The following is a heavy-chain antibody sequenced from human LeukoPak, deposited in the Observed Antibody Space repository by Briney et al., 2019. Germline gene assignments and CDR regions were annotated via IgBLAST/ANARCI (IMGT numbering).Heavy chain of an antibody. V-gene: IGHV3-23*01. Sequence: PGGSLRLSCAASGFTFSGYAMSWVRLAPGKGLEWVSAITAGGDGTYYADSVKGRSTISRDNLKNMVFLQMNSLRAEDTAIYYCAKSHASIWNVYDYWGQGTLVTVSS. CDR1: GFTFSGYA. CDR2: ITAGGDGT. D-gene: IGHD1-1*01. CDR3: AKSHASIWNVYDY. J-gene: IGHJ4*02.